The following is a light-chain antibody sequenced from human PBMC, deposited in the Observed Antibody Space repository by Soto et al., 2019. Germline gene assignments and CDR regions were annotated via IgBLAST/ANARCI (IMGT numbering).Light chain of an antibody. CDR3: QSYDSSLSGWV. J-gene: IGLJ3*02. CDR1: SYNIGAGYD. Sequence: QSVLTQPPSVYGAPVQRVTISCTGSSYNIGAGYDVHWYQQLPGTAPKLLIYGNSNRPSGVPDRFSGSKSGTSASLAITGLQAEDQADYYCQSYDSSLSGWVFGGGTKLTVL. V-gene: IGLV1-40*01. CDR2: GNS.